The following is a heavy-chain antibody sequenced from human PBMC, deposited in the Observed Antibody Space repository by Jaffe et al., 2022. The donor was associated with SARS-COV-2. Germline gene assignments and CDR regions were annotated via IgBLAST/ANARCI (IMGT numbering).Heavy chain of an antibody. V-gene: IGHV3-64D*09. J-gene: IGHJ6*02. CDR1: GFTFSSYA. Sequence: EVELVQSGGGLVQPGGSLRLSCSASGFTFSSYALHWVRQTPGKGLEYISGFAVNGITTYDADSLKDRFTISRDNSKNTLYLQMTSLRPEDTAIYYCVKDRIRTTGMDVWGQGTSVTVSS. D-gene: IGHD1-7*01. CDR2: FAVNGITT. CDR3: VKDRIRTTGMDV.